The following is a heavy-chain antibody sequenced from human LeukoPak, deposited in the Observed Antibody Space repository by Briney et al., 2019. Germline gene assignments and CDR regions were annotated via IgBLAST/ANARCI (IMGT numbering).Heavy chain of an antibody. D-gene: IGHD5-18*01. V-gene: IGHV3-7*03. Sequence: SGGSLGLSCAASGFTSSSYCMSWVRQAPGKGLEWVANIKQDGSEKYYVDSVKGRFTISRDNAKNSLYLQMNSLSAEDMALYYCAKERGYSYGSDAFDIWGQGTMVTVSS. CDR3: AKERGYSYGSDAFDI. CDR1: GFTSSSYC. CDR2: IKQDGSEK. J-gene: IGHJ3*02.